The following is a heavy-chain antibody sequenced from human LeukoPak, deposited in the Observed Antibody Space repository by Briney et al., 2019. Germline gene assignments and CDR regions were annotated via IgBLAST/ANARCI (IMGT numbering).Heavy chain of an antibody. CDR3: ARGGGGYYDSSGYYYHYYFDY. J-gene: IGHJ4*02. CDR1: GFTFDDYG. CDR2: INWNGGST. V-gene: IGHV3-20*04. Sequence: PGGSLRLSCAASGFTFDDYGMSWVRQAPGKGLEWVSGINWNGGSTGYADYVKGRFTISRDNAKNSLYLQMNSLRAEDTALYYCARGGGGYYDSSGYYYHYYFDYWGQGTLVTVSS. D-gene: IGHD3-22*01.